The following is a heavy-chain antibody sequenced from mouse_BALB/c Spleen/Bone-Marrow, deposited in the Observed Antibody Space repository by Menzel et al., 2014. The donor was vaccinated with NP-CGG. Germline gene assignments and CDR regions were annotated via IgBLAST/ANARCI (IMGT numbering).Heavy chain of an antibody. D-gene: IGHD2-10*02. CDR2: ISNGGGST. J-gene: IGHJ4*01. CDR1: GFTFSSYT. V-gene: IGHV5-12-2*01. CDR3: ARRVWSRGGDY. Sequence: EVQLVESGGGLVQPGGSLKLSCAASGFTFSSYTMSWVRQTPEKRLEWVAYISNGGGSTYYPDTVKGRFTISRDNAKNNMYLQMGSLKSEDTAMYYCARRVWSRGGDYWGQGSSVTVSS.